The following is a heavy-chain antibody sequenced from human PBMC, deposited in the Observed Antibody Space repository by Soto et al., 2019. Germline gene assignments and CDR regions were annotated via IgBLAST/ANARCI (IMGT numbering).Heavy chain of an antibody. J-gene: IGHJ6*02. CDR1: GGTFSSYA. CDR2: IISIFGTA. D-gene: IGHD3-10*01. V-gene: IGHV1-69*01. Sequence: QVQLVQSGAEVKKPGTSVKVSCKVSGGTFSSYAISWVRQAPGQGLEWMGEIISIFGTAMYAQKFQGRVTILADESASTADVELSGLRSDDTAGYYCARGGKDRFRGSGMDVWGQGTTVTVSS. CDR3: ARGGKDRFRGSGMDV.